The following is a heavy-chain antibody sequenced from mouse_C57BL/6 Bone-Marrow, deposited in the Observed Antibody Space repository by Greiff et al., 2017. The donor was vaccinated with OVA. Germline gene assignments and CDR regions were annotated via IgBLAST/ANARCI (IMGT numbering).Heavy chain of an antibody. Sequence: QVQLQQPGAELVRPGTSVKLSCKASGYTFTSYWMHWVKQRPGQGLEWIGVIDPSDSYTNYNQKFKGKATLTVDTSSSTAYMQLSSLTSEDSAVYYCARRRGYDGYHGGFAYWGQGTLVTVSA. CDR2: IDPSDSYT. D-gene: IGHD2-3*01. CDR1: GYTFTSYW. J-gene: IGHJ3*01. V-gene: IGHV1-59*01. CDR3: ARRRGYDGYHGGFAY.